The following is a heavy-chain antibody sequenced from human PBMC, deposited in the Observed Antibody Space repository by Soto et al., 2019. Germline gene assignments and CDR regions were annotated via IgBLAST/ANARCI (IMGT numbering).Heavy chain of an antibody. D-gene: IGHD3-10*01. CDR2: IYYSGST. Sequence: SETLSLTCTVSGGSISSGDYYWSWIRQPPGKGLEWIGYIYYSGSTYYNPSLKSRVTISLDTSKRQFSLRVTSVTAADTAVYFCARSYASGSYYAHWGRGTLVTVSS. CDR3: ARSYASGSYYAH. CDR1: GGSISSGDYY. V-gene: IGHV4-30-4*01. J-gene: IGHJ4*02.